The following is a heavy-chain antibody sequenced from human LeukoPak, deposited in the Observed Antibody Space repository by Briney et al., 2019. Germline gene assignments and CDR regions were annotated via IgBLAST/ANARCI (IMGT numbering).Heavy chain of an antibody. CDR2: IKQDGSEK. Sequence: PGGSLRLSCAASGFTFSSYWMSWVRQAPGKGLEWVANIKQDGSEKYYVDSVKGRFTISRDNSKNTLYLQMNSLRAEDTAVYYRARDIAYQLLSYGMDVWGQGTTVTVPS. CDR3: ARDIAYQLLSYGMDV. J-gene: IGHJ6*02. D-gene: IGHD2-2*01. CDR1: GFTFSSYW. V-gene: IGHV3-7*01.